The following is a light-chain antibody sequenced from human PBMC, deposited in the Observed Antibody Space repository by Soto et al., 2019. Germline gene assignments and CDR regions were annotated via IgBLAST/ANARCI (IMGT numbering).Light chain of an antibody. J-gene: IGKJ1*01. V-gene: IGKV1-5*03. CDR1: QSVSNC. Sequence: DVRMTQSPSTLSASVGDRVTIPCRASQSVSNCVAWYQQKPGKAPKILIYKASSLESGVPSRFSGSGSGTEFTLTISSLRPDDFATYYCQHYNGYRWTFGQGTKVDI. CDR2: KAS. CDR3: QHYNGYRWT.